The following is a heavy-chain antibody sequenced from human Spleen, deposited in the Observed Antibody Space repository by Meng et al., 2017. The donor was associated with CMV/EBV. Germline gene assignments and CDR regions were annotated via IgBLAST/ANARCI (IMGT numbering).Heavy chain of an antibody. J-gene: IGHJ4*02. D-gene: IGHD3-3*01. V-gene: IGHV1-8*02. CDR1: GYPFTSYD. CDR2: MNPNSGNT. CDR3: ARVENFWSGYFDF. Sequence: KASGYPFTSYDINWVRQTTGQGLEWMGWMNPNSGNTGYAQKFQGRVTMTRDTSASTVYMELSSLRSEDTAVYYCARVENFWSGYFDFWGQGTLVTVSS.